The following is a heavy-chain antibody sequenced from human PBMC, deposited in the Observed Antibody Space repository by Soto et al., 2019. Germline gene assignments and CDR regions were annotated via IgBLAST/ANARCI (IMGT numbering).Heavy chain of an antibody. CDR1: GGTFSSYA. CDR2: IIPIFGTA. D-gene: IGHD5-18*01. CDR3: AGPLGQMVRPAFDS. J-gene: IGHJ3*02. Sequence: QVQLVQSGAEVKKPGSSVKVSCKASGGTFSSYAISWVRQAPGQGLEWMGGIIPIFGTANYAQKFQGRVTITADESTSTGYMELSSLRSEDTAVYDCAGPLGQMVRPAFDSWGQGTMVTVSS. V-gene: IGHV1-69*01.